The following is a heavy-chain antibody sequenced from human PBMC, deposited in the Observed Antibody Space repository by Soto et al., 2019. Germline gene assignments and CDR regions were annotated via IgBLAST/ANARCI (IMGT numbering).Heavy chain of an antibody. CDR2: IVVGSGNS. CDR3: TRWTVVRTPGLGHYYYTMDV. V-gene: IGHV1-58*01. D-gene: IGHD2-15*01. CDR1: GFTFTSSA. Sequence: ASVKVSCKASGFTFTSSAVQWVRQARGQRLEWIGWIVVGSGNSNYAQKFQERVTITRDMSTSTAYLELNDLQIEGTAVYYFTRWTVVRTPGLGHYYYTMDVWGQGTTVTVSS. J-gene: IGHJ6*02.